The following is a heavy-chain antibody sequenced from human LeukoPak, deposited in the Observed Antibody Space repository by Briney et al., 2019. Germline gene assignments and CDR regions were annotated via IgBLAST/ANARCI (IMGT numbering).Heavy chain of an antibody. V-gene: IGHV3-21*01. D-gene: IGHD1-26*01. CDR2: ITSGSSHI. CDR1: GFTFSSYN. CDR3: ARDPYSGSYGADHYYYMDV. Sequence: GGSLRLSCAASGFTFSSYNMNWVRQTPGQGLEWVSSITSGSSHIYYADSVKGRFTISRDNAKSSLYLQMNSLRAEDTAVYYCARDPYSGSYGADHYYYMDVWGKGTTVTISS. J-gene: IGHJ6*03.